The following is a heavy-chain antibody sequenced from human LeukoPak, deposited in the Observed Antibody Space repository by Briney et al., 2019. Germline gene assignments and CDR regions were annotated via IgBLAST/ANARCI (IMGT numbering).Heavy chain of an antibody. CDR3: ARVLRCVNCYGLNWFDP. V-gene: IGHV4-39*07. Sequence: SETLSLTCSVSGGSISSSSYYWGWIRQPPGKGLEWIGSIYYSGSTYYNPSLKSRVTISVDTSKNHFSLKLSSATAADTAVYYCARVLRCVNCYGLNWFDPWGQGTLVTVSS. D-gene: IGHD2-21*01. J-gene: IGHJ5*02. CDR1: GGSISSSSYY. CDR2: IYYSGST.